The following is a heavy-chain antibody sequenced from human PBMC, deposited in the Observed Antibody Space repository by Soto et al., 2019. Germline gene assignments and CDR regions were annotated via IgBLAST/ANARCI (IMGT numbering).Heavy chain of an antibody. J-gene: IGHJ6*02. CDR2: IKQDGSEK. CDR3: ARIDGEGLWGNVLRYFDWSPYYYYGMDV. V-gene: IGHV3-7*05. Sequence: GGSLRLSCAASGFTFSSYWMSWVRQAPGKGLEWVANIKQDGSEKYYVDSVKGRFTISRDNAKNSLYLQMNSLRAEDTAVYYCARIDGEGLWGNVLRYFDWSPYYYYGMDVWGQGTTVTVSS. D-gene: IGHD3-9*01. CDR1: GFTFSSYW.